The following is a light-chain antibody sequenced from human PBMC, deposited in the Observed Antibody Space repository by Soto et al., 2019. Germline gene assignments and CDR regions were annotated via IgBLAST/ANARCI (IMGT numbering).Light chain of an antibody. V-gene: IGKV3-11*01. CDR3: QQRSSWPWT. J-gene: IGKJ1*01. CDR1: QGISNS. CDR2: DAS. Sequence: EIVLTQSPATLSLSPGERATLSCRASQGISNSLAWHQQKPGQTPRLLIYDASTRATGIPARFSGSGSGTDFTLTISSLEPEDFAVYFCQQRSSWPWTFGQGTKVEIK.